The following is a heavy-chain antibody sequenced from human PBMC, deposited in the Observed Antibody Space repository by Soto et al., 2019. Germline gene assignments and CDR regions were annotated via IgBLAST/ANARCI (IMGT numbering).Heavy chain of an antibody. CDR3: ARDTRYYDSSGENYYYFDY. Sequence: QVQLQESGPGLVKPSQTLSLTCTVSGGSISSGGYYWSWIRQHPGKGLEWIGYIYYSGSTYYNPSLKSRVNTSVDTSKNQFSLKLSSVTAADTAVYYCARDTRYYDSSGENYYYFDYWGQGTLVTVSS. CDR2: IYYSGST. J-gene: IGHJ4*02. V-gene: IGHV4-31*03. D-gene: IGHD3-22*01. CDR1: GGSISSGGYY.